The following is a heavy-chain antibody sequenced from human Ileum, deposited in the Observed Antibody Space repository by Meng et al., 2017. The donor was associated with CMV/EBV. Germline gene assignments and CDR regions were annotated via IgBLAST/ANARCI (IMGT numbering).Heavy chain of an antibody. V-gene: IGHV3-53*01. CDR3: AREGVGYSYGPYYYYGMDV. Sequence: GESLKISCAASGFTFSAYAMRWARQAPGKGLEWVSLIHSDGRTYHADSVKGRFIISRDNSKNTIYLQMNNLKTEDTAMYYCAREGVGYSYGPYYYYGMDVWGQGTTVTVSS. D-gene: IGHD5-18*01. CDR1: GFTFSAYA. J-gene: IGHJ6*02. CDR2: IHSDGRT.